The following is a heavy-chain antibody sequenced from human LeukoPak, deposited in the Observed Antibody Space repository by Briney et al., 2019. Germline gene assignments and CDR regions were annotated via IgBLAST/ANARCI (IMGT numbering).Heavy chain of an antibody. Sequence: ASVKVSCKASGGTFSSYAISWVRQAPGQGLEWMGGIIPIFGTANYAQKFQGRVTITADKSTSTAYMELSSLRSEDTAVYYRARSYSGSYYFWFDPWGQGTLVTVSS. V-gene: IGHV1-69*06. CDR3: ARSYSGSYYFWFDP. D-gene: IGHD1-26*01. CDR1: GGTFSSYA. J-gene: IGHJ5*02. CDR2: IIPIFGTA.